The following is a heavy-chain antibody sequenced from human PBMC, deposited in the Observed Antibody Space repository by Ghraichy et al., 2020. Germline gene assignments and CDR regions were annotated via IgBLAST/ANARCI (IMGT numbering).Heavy chain of an antibody. Sequence: GGSLRLSCAASGFTFDDYTMHWVRQAPGKGLEWVSLISWDGGSTYYADSVKGRFTISRDNSKNSLYLQMNSLRTEDTALYYCAKGTDYDFWSGYRGRAGMDVWGQGTTVTVSS. D-gene: IGHD3-3*01. CDR2: ISWDGGST. J-gene: IGHJ6*02. V-gene: IGHV3-43*01. CDR1: GFTFDDYT. CDR3: AKGTDYDFWSGYRGRAGMDV.